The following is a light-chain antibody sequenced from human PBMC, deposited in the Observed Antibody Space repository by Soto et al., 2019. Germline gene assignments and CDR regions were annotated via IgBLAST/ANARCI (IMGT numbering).Light chain of an antibody. Sequence: EIVLTQSPATLSLSPGERATLSCRASQSVSNYLLWYQHKPGQAPRLLIYDASNSATDIPARFSGSGSGTVFFLTISCLEPEDFAVDFCQHRSALPLTFGGGTKVEIK. V-gene: IGKV3-11*01. CDR2: DAS. CDR3: QHRSALPLT. J-gene: IGKJ4*01. CDR1: QSVSNY.